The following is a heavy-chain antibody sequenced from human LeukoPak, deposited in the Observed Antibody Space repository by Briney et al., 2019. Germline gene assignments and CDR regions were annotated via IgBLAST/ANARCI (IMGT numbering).Heavy chain of an antibody. CDR3: ARHSYDSSGYYYDWFDP. CDR2: IYYSGST. Sequence: SETLSLTCTVSGGSISSSSYYWGWIRQPPGRGLEWIGSIYYSGSTYYDPSLKSRVTISVDTSKNQFSLKLSSVTAADTAVYYCARHSYDSSGYYYDWFDPWGQGTLVTVSS. J-gene: IGHJ5*02. V-gene: IGHV4-39*01. D-gene: IGHD3-22*01. CDR1: GGSISSSSYY.